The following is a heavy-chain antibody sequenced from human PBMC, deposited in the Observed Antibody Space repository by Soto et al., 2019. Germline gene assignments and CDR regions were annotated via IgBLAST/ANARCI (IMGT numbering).Heavy chain of an antibody. Sequence: SETLCLSCTVSAGSISTSCWNGFRQAPGKGLEWIGCVYYTGNTNYNPSLKSRVTMSLDTSKNQFSLKLSSVTAADTAVYYCVRRVQTNTVITPHNWFAHWGQGPRVT. V-gene: IGHV4-59*08. CDR3: VRRVQTNTVITPHNWFAH. CDR1: AGSISTSC. J-gene: IGHJ5*02. D-gene: IGHD3-10*01. CDR2: VYYTGNT.